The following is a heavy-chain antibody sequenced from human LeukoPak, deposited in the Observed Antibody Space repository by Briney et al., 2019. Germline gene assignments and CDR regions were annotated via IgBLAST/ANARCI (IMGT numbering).Heavy chain of an antibody. V-gene: IGHV3-23*01. CDR1: GFTFSDSA. J-gene: IGHJ4*02. CDR3: AKGGNYAPLDY. D-gene: IGHD1-7*01. CDR2: ISTSGSDT. Sequence: GGSLRLSCAASGFTFSDSAMTWVRQAPGKGLEWVSAISTSGSDTIYTDSVRGRFTISRDNSKNTLYLHMNSLRAEDTAVYYCAKGGNYAPLDYWGQGSLVTVS.